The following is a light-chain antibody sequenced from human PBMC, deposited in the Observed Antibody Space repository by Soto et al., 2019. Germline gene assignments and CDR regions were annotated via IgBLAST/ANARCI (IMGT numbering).Light chain of an antibody. CDR3: QQSRNWPLT. V-gene: IGKV3-11*01. CDR1: QSISSI. CDR2: DAS. Sequence: EIVLTQSPATLSLSPGERVTLSCRASQSISSILAWYQQKPGQAPRLLIYDASNRATGIPLRFSGSGSGTDFTLTISSLEPEDFAVYYCQQSRNWPLTFGGGTKVEIK. J-gene: IGKJ4*01.